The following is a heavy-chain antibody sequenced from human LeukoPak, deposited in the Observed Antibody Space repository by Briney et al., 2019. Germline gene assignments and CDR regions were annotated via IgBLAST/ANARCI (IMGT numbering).Heavy chain of an antibody. J-gene: IGHJ4*02. CDR1: GGSISSYH. Sequence: SETLSLTCTVSGGSISSYHWSWIRQPPGKGLEWIGYIYYSGSTNYNPSLKSRVTISVDTSKNQFSLKLSSVTAADTAVYYCARNTYILTGYWYFDYWGQGTLVTVSS. D-gene: IGHD3-9*01. CDR3: ARNTYILTGYWYFDY. CDR2: IYYSGST. V-gene: IGHV4-59*01.